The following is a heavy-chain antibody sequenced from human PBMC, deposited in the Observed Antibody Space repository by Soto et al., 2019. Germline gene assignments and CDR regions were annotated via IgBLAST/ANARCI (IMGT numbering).Heavy chain of an antibody. Sequence: EVQLVESGGGLVQPGGSLRLSCAASGFTVSSNYMSWVRQAPGKGLEWVSVIYSGGSTYYADSVKGRFTISRDNSKNTLYLQMNSLRAEDTAVYYCARVDIGPAPFDYWGQGTLVTVSS. CDR3: ARVDIGPAPFDY. CDR1: GFTVSSNY. V-gene: IGHV3-66*01. J-gene: IGHJ4*02. CDR2: IYSGGST.